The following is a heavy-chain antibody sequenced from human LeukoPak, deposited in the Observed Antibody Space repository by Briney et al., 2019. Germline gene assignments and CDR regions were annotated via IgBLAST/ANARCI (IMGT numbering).Heavy chain of an antibody. V-gene: IGHV4-59*01. J-gene: IGHJ4*02. D-gene: IGHD3-22*01. CDR3: ARDLKASGYGYY. CDR1: GGSISSYY. Sequence: PSETLSLTCTVSGGSISSYYWSWIRQPPGKGLEWIGYIYYSGSTNYNPSLKSRVTISVDTSKNQFSLKLSSVTAADTAVYYCARDLKASGYGYYWGQGTLVTVSS. CDR2: IYYSGST.